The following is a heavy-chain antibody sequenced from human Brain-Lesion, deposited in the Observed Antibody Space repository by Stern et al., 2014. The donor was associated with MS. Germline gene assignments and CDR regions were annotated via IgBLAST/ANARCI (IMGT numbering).Heavy chain of an antibody. J-gene: IGHJ5*01. Sequence: EVQLAESGGGFVQPGGSLSLSCAASRFTFRNHWLHWVRQAPGKGLGWVSRVNNDGRRTSNADSVKGRFTMSRDNAKNTLYLQMNSLRVEDTAIYYCARGERWFDSWGQGTLFTLSS. CDR3: ARGERWFDS. V-gene: IGHV3-74*02. D-gene: IGHD3-10*01. CDR1: RFTFRNHW. CDR2: VNNDGRRT.